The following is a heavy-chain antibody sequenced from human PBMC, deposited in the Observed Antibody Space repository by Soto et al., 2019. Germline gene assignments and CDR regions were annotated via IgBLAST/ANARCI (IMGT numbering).Heavy chain of an antibody. CDR2: ISYSSTYT. J-gene: IGHJ3*02. CDR1: GFTFSDYY. Sequence: QVQLVESGGGLVKSGGSLRLSCSASGFTFSDYYMSWIRQAPGKGLEWVSYISYSSTYTNYADSVKGRFTVSRDNARNSLYLQMDSLRAEDTAVYYCARDQSWDNSPPDACDIWGQGTMVTVSS. V-gene: IGHV3-11*06. CDR3: ARDQSWDNSPPDACDI. D-gene: IGHD1-20*01.